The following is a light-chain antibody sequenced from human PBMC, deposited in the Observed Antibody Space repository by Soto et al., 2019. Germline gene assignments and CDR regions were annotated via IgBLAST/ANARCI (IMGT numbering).Light chain of an antibody. V-gene: IGLV2-8*01. CDR3: GSYAGSRKFV. CDR2: EVI. J-gene: IGLJ1*01. Sequence: QSALTQPPSASGSPGQSVTISCTGTSSDVGGYEFVSWYQQHPGKAPKLIIYEVIKRPSGVPDRFSGFKSGNTASLTVSGLQAEYEDDYYCGSYAGSRKFVFGSGTKLTVL. CDR1: SSDVGGYEF.